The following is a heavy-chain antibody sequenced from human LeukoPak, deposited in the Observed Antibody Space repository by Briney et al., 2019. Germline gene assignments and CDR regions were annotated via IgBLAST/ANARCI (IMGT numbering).Heavy chain of an antibody. CDR3: ARGPPTPYCSSTSCYSDY. Sequence: SQTLSLTCNVSGGSISNDGYYWSWIRQHPGKGLEWIGYIYYSGSTYYNPSLKSRVVISIDRSKNQFSLNLSSVTAADTAVYYCARGPPTPYCSSTSCYSDYWGQGTLVTVSS. CDR2: IYYSGST. V-gene: IGHV4-30-4*08. CDR1: GGSISNDGYY. J-gene: IGHJ4*02. D-gene: IGHD2-2*02.